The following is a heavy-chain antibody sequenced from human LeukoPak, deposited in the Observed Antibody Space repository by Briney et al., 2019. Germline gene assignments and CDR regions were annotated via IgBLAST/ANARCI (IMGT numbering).Heavy chain of an antibody. CDR1: GFTFSSYS. D-gene: IGHD2-2*01. CDR3: ARAGYCSSPSCYEFDF. J-gene: IGHJ4*02. CDR2: ISSSSSYI. Sequence: GGSLRLSCAASGFTFSSYSMNWVRQAPGKGLEWVSSISSSSSYIYYADSVKGRFTISRDNAKNSLYLQMNSLRAEDTAVYYFARAGYCSSPSCYEFDFWGQGTLVTVSS. V-gene: IGHV3-21*01.